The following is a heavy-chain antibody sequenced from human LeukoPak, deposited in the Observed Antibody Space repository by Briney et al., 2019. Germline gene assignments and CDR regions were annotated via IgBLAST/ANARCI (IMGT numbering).Heavy chain of an antibody. V-gene: IGHV4-59*01. CDR3: ARESFYYYDSSGKPSYYYYYYMDV. CDR2: IYYSGST. Sequence: SETLSLTCTVSGGSISSYYWSWIRQPPGKGLEWIGYIYYSGSTNYNPSLKSRVTISVDTSKNQFSLKLSSVTAADTAVYYCARESFYYYDSSGKPSYYYYYYMDVWGKGTTVTVSS. CDR1: GGSISSYY. J-gene: IGHJ6*03. D-gene: IGHD3-22*01.